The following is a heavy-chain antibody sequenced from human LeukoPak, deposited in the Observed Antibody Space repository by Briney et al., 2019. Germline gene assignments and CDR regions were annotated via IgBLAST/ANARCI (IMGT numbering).Heavy chain of an antibody. J-gene: IGHJ6*02. Sequence: GGSLRLSCAASGFTLRSYTMNWVRQAPGKGLEWVSSIGISSNKIYYADPVKGRFIISRDNAKNSVYLQMNTLRVEDTAVYYCTRDLMDYDVSTGLHHYYMDVWGQGTTVTVSS. CDR1: GFTLRSYT. V-gene: IGHV3-21*01. CDR2: IGISSNKI. D-gene: IGHD3-9*01. CDR3: TRDLMDYDVSTGLHHYYMDV.